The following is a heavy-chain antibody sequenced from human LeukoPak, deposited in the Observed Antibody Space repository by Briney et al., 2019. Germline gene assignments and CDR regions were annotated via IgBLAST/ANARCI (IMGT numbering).Heavy chain of an antibody. CDR1: GGSISSGSCY. D-gene: IGHD6-13*01. V-gene: IGHV4-61*02. Sequence: SETLSLTCTVSGGSISSGSCYWSWIRQPAGKGLEWIGRIYTSGSTNYNPSLKSRVTISVDTSKNQFSLKLSSVTAADTAVYYCARRSYSSNADAFDIWGQGTMVTVSS. J-gene: IGHJ3*02. CDR2: IYTSGST. CDR3: ARRSYSSNADAFDI.